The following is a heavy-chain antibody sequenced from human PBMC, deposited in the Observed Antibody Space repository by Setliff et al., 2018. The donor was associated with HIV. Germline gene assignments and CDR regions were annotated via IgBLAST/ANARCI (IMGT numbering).Heavy chain of an antibody. CDR2: IIPVFGTP. V-gene: IGHV1-69*06. CDR1: GGTFSSDA. D-gene: IGHD1-26*01. Sequence: GASVKVSCKASGGTFSSDAFSWVRQAPGQGLEWMGRIIPVFGTPNYAQKFQGRVTITADKSTSTAYMELSSLTSDDTAVYYCARGSYGDYWGQGALVTVS. J-gene: IGHJ4*02. CDR3: ARGSYGDY.